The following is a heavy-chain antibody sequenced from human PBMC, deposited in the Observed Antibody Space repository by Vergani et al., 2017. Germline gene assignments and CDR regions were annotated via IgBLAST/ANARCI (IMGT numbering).Heavy chain of an antibody. CDR1: GFTFINAW. CDR3: SRGRGYSFGYSDY. J-gene: IGHJ4*02. CDR2: IRNKAYGGTT. Sequence: EVQLVESGGGLVKPGGSLRLSCAASGFTFINAWMTWVRQAPGKGLEWVAFIRNKAYGGTTEYAASVKGRFTISRDDSKRLAYLQLSGLKTEDTAVYFCSRGRGYSFGYSDYWGPGTLVTVSS. V-gene: IGHV3-49*04. D-gene: IGHD5-18*01.